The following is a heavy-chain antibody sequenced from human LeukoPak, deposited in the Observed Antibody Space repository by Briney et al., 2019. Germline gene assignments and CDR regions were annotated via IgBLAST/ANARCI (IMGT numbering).Heavy chain of an antibody. CDR1: CGSIRSSSYY. V-gene: IGHV4-39*01. CDR3: ARHPPGYCSSTSCYTGMGNFDY. CDR2: IYYSGST. Sequence: SETLSLTCTVSCGSIRSSSYYWGWIRQPPGKGLEWIRSIYYSGSTYYNPSLKSRVTISVDTSKNQFSLKLSSVTAVDTAVYYCARHPPGYCSSTSCYTGMGNFDYWGQGTLVTVSS. D-gene: IGHD2-2*02. J-gene: IGHJ4*02.